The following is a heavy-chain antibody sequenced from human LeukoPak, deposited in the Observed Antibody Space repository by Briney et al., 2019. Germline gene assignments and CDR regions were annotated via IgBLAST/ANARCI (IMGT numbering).Heavy chain of an antibody. D-gene: IGHD3-22*01. J-gene: IGHJ4*02. V-gene: IGHV1-2*02. CDR2: INPNSGGT. CDR3: ARDYVYYYDSSGYYSTGSDY. Sequence: SVKVSCKASGYTFTGYYMHWVRQAPGQGLEWMGWINPNSGGTNYAQKFQGRVTMTRDTSISTAYMELSRLRSDDTAVYYCARDYVYYYDSSGYYSTGSDYWGQGTLVTVSS. CDR1: GYTFTGYY.